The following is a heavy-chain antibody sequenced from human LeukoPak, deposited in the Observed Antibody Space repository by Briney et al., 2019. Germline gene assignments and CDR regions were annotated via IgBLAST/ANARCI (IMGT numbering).Heavy chain of an antibody. D-gene: IGHD5-12*01. CDR1: GGSFSGYY. CDR2: INHSGST. CDR3: ARARGRYSGYDLVY. V-gene: IGHV4-34*01. Sequence: SETRSLTCAVYGGSFSGYYWSWIRQPPGKGLEWIGEINHSGSTNYNPSLKSRVTISVDTSKNQFSLKLSSVTAADTAVYYCARARGRYSGYDLVYWGQGTLVTVSS. J-gene: IGHJ4*02.